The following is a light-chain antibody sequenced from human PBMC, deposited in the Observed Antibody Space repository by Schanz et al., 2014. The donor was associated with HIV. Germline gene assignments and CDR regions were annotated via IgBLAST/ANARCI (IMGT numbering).Light chain of an antibody. V-gene: IGLV1-44*01. Sequence: QSVLTQPPSASGTPGQRVTISCSGSSSNIGSNSVNWYQQLPGTAPKVVIYTNSQRPSGVPDRFSGSKSGTSASLAISGLQSEDESDFFCATWDDSLDGWVFGGGTKLTVL. CDR2: TNS. CDR3: ATWDDSLDGWV. CDR1: SSNIGSNS. J-gene: IGLJ3*02.